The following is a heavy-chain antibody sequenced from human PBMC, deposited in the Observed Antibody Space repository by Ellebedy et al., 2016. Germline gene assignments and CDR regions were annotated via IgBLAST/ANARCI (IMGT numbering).Heavy chain of an antibody. Sequence: GGSLRLXXAASGLTFSNYWMHWVRQAPGKGLVWVSRINTDASSTTYADSVKGRFTISRDNAKNTLFLQMDSLRAEDTAVYYCVRDRGTYCSGGRCYALNWFDPWGQGTLVTVSS. CDR2: INTDASST. CDR1: GLTFSNYW. J-gene: IGHJ5*02. V-gene: IGHV3-74*01. CDR3: VRDRGTYCSGGRCYALNWFDP. D-gene: IGHD2-15*01.